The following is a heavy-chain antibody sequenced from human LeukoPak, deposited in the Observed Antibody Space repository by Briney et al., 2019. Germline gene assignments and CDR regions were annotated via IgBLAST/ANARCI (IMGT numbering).Heavy chain of an antibody. Sequence: TGTSLRLSCTASGFTFSSYAMHWVRQAPGKGLVWVSRINSDGSSTSYADSVKGRFTISRDNAKNTLYLQMNSLRAEDTAVYYCARDLGGSSGYYGSFDYWGQGTLVTVSS. J-gene: IGHJ4*02. V-gene: IGHV3-74*01. CDR1: GFTFSSYA. D-gene: IGHD3-22*01. CDR2: INSDGSST. CDR3: ARDLGGSSGYYGSFDY.